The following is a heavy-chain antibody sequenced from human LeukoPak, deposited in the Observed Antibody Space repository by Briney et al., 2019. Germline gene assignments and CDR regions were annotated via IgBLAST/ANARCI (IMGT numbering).Heavy chain of an antibody. J-gene: IGHJ4*02. CDR3: AREWGLESSGYYYAY. D-gene: IGHD3-22*01. CDR2: ITPIFGTA. V-gene: IGHV1-69*13. Sequence: SVKVSCKASGGTFSRFTISWVRQAPGQGFGWMGGITPIFGTANFAQKFQGRVSITADESTSTAFMELSSLRSEDTAVYYCAREWGLESSGYYYAYWGQGTLVTVSS. CDR1: GGTFSRFT.